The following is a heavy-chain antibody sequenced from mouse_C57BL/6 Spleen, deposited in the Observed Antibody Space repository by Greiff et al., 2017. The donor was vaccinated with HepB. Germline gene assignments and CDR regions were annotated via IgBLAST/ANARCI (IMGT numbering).Heavy chain of an antibody. D-gene: IGHD2-4*01. Sequence: VQLQQSGPELVKPGASVKISCKASGYAFSSSWMNWVKQRPGKGLEWIGRIYPGDGDTNYNGKFKGKATLTADKSSSTAYMQLSSLTSEDSAVYFCARIYYYYVFAYWGQGTLVTVSA. CDR3: ARIYYYYVFAY. V-gene: IGHV1-82*01. CDR2: IYPGDGDT. CDR1: GYAFSSSW. J-gene: IGHJ3*01.